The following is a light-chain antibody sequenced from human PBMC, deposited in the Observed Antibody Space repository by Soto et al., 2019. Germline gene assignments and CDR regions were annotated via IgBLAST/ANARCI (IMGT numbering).Light chain of an antibody. CDR3: SSYTSTNTPYV. Sequence: QSAPTQPASVSGSPGQSITISCTGTSSDVGSYNLVSWYQHHPGKAPKLILYEVTTRPSGISSRFSGSKSGNTASLTISGLQADDEAYYYCSSYTSTNTPYVFGTGTKLTVL. CDR1: SSDVGSYNL. J-gene: IGLJ1*01. CDR2: EVT. V-gene: IGLV2-14*02.